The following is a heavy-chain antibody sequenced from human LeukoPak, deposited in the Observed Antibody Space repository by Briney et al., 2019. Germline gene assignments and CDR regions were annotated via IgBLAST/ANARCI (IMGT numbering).Heavy chain of an antibody. CDR3: ARALLTITMARGVSPLIGY. V-gene: IGHV1-2*02. Sequence: GASVKVSCKASGYTFTGYYMHWVRQAPGQGLEWMGWINPNSGGTNYAQKFQGRVTMTRDTSISTAYMELSRLRSDDTAVYYCARALLTITMARGVSPLIGYWGQGTLVTVSS. CDR1: GYTFTGYY. CDR2: INPNSGGT. J-gene: IGHJ4*02. D-gene: IGHD3-10*01.